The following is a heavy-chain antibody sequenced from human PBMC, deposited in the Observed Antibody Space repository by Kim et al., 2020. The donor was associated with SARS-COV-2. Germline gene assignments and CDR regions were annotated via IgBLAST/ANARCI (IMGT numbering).Heavy chain of an antibody. D-gene: IGHD3-9*01. J-gene: IGHJ3*02. V-gene: IGHV3-15*01. Sequence: RFTISRDDSKNTLYLQMNSLKTEDTAVYYCTTDLYYDILTGYSSGGAFDIWGQGTMVTVSS. CDR3: TTDLYYDILTGYSSGGAFDI.